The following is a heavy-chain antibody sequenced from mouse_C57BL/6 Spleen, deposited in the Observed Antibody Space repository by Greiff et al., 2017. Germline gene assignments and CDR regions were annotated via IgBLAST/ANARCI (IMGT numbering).Heavy chain of an antibody. J-gene: IGHJ1*03. V-gene: IGHV1-42*01. Sequence: EVKLQQSGPELVKPGASVKISCKASGYSFTGYYMNWVKQSPEKSLEWIGEINPSTGGITYNQKFKAKATLTVDKSSSTAYMQLKSLTSEDSAVYYCARYYYGSSYRGYFDVWGTGTTVTVSS. CDR3: ARYYYGSSYRGYFDV. D-gene: IGHD1-1*01. CDR2: INPSTGGI. CDR1: GYSFTGYY.